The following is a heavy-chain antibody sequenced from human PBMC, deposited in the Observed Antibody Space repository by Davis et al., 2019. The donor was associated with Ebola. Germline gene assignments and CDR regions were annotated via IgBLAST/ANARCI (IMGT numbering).Heavy chain of an antibody. CDR1: GGSFSGYY. CDR3: ARARSGWDEIDAFDI. D-gene: IGHD6-19*01. V-gene: IGHV4-34*01. Sequence: SATLSLTCAVYGGSFSGYYWSWIRQPPGKGLEWIGEVNHSGSTNYNPSLKSRVTISVDTSKNQFSLKLSSVTAADTAVYYCARARSGWDEIDAFDIWGQGTMVTVSS. CDR2: VNHSGST. J-gene: IGHJ3*02.